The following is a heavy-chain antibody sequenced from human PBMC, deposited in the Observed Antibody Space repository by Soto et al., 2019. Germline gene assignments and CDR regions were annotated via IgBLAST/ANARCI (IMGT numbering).Heavy chain of an antibody. CDR3: ARGRPGYSSSWYLTYFDY. CDR2: INHSGST. CDR1: GGSFSGYY. V-gene: IGHV4-34*01. D-gene: IGHD6-13*01. Sequence: KTSETLSLTCAVYGGSFSGYYWSWIRQPPGKGLEWIGEINHSGSTNYNPSLKSRVTISVDTSKNQFSLKLSSVTAADTAVYYCARGRPGYSSSWYLTYFDYWGQGTLVTVSS. J-gene: IGHJ4*02.